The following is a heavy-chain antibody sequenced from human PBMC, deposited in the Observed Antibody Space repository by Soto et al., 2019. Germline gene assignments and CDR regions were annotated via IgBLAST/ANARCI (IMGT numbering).Heavy chain of an antibody. CDR1: GGSISSGDYY. Sequence: PSETLSLTCTVSGGSISSGDYYWSWIRQPPGKGLEWIGYIYYSGSTYYNPSLKGRVTISVDTSKNQFSLKLSSVTAADTAVYYCARYTIFGVPNYYYYGMDVWGQGTTVTVSS. CDR2: IYYSGST. V-gene: IGHV4-30-4*01. CDR3: ARYTIFGVPNYYYYGMDV. J-gene: IGHJ6*02. D-gene: IGHD3-3*01.